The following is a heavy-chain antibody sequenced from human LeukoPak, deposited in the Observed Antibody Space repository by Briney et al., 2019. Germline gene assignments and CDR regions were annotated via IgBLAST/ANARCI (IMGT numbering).Heavy chain of an antibody. Sequence: GASVKVSCKASGFTFTSSAVQWVRQARGQGLEWMGWINPNSGGTNYAQKFQGRVTMTRDTSISTAYMELSRLRSDDTAVYYCAREMGVNWNRLYYFDYWGQGTLVTVSS. D-gene: IGHD1-1*01. CDR3: AREMGVNWNRLYYFDY. V-gene: IGHV1-2*02. J-gene: IGHJ4*02. CDR1: GFTFTSSA. CDR2: INPNSGGT.